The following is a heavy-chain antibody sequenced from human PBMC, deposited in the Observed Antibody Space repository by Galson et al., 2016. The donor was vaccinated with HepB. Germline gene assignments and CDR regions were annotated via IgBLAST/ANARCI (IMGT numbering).Heavy chain of an antibody. CDR3: CGSDLSVVAYTNWHSDL. V-gene: IGHV3-49*04. Sequence: SLRLSCATSGITFGDYGMGWVRQAPGKGLEWLGFIRSKAHGGTTEYAASVKGRFTISRDDSKSIAYLQMNSLRSGDTAVYYCCGSDLSVVAYTNWHSDLWGRGTLVTVSS. CDR2: IRSKAHGGTT. D-gene: IGHD3-10*01. J-gene: IGHJ2*01. CDR1: GITFGDYG.